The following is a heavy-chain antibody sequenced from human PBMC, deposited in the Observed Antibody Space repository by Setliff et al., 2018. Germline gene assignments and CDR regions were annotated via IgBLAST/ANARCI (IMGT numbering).Heavy chain of an antibody. CDR2: LSDDGSNE. J-gene: IGHJ6*02. CDR1: GFTVSSFS. Sequence: GGSLRLSCAASGFTVSSFSMHWVRQAPVKGLDWVAILSDDGSNEFYADSVKGRFTIFRDNSKNTQYLQMHSLRVEDTALYYCARDGVFYAMDVWGRGTTVTVSS. CDR3: ARDGVFYAMDV. V-gene: IGHV3-30*03. D-gene: IGHD3-10*01.